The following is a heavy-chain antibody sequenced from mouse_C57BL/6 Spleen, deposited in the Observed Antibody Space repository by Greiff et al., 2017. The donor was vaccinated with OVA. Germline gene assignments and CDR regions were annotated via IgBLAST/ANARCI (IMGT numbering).Heavy chain of an antibody. V-gene: IGHV2-5*01. Sequence: QVQLQQSGPGLVQPSQSLSITCTVSGFSLTSYGVHWVRQSPGQGLEWLGVIWRGGSTAYNAAFMSRLSITKDNSKSQVFFKMNSLQADDTAICYCAKNEATMVTTGYFDVWGTGTTVTVSS. CDR3: AKNEATMVTTGYFDV. CDR2: IWRGGST. CDR1: GFSLTSYG. J-gene: IGHJ1*03. D-gene: IGHD2-2*01.